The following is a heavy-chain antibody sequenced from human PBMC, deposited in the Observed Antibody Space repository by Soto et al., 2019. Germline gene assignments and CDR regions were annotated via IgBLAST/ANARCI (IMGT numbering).Heavy chain of an antibody. CDR2: TIPIFGTA. CDR1: GGTFSSYA. J-gene: IGHJ5*02. Sequence: GASVKVSCKASGGTFSSYAISWVRQAPGQGLEWMGGTIPIFGTANYAQKFQGRVTITADGSTSTAYMELSSLRSEDTAVYYCARDHRGVCSSCLAPNWFDPWGQGTLVTVS. D-gene: IGHD6-6*01. CDR3: ARDHRGVCSSCLAPNWFDP. V-gene: IGHV1-69*13.